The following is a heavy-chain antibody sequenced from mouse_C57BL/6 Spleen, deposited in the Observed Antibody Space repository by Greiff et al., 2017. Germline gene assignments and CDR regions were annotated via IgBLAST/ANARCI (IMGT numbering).Heavy chain of an antibody. D-gene: IGHD2-2*01. Sequence: EVKVEESGGGLVQPGGSLKLSCAASGFTFSDYYMYWVRQTPEKRLEWVAYISNGGGSTYYPDTVKGRFTISRDNAKNTLYLQMSRLKSEDTAMYHCARLTGYDGYFDVWGTGTTVTVSS. CDR3: ARLTGYDGYFDV. CDR1: GFTFSDYY. J-gene: IGHJ1*03. CDR2: ISNGGGST. V-gene: IGHV5-12*01.